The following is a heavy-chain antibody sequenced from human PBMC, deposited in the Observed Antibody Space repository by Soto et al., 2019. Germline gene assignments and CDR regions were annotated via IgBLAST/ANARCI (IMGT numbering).Heavy chain of an antibody. CDR2: INPNSGGT. V-gene: IGHV1-2*02. CDR3: ARESEQLLYYYYYGMDV. CDR1: GYTFTGYY. Sequence: QVQLVQSGAEVKKPGASVKVSCKASGYTFTGYYMHWVRQAPGQGLEWMGWINPNSGGTNYAQKFRDRVTMTRDTSISTAYMELSRLRSDDTAVYYRARESEQLLYYYYYGMDVWGQGTTVTVSS. D-gene: IGHD2-2*01. J-gene: IGHJ6*02.